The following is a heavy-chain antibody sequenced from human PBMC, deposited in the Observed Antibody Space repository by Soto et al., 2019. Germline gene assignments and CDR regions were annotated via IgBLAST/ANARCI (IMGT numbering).Heavy chain of an antibody. CDR2: IYWDDDK. V-gene: IGHV2-5*02. CDR3: AHIVVAGLGYYFDY. D-gene: IGHD6-19*01. J-gene: IGHJ4*02. CDR1: GFSLSSTRMA. Sequence: QITLKESGPTLVKPTQTLTLTYTFSGFSLSSTRMAVGWIRQPPGKALEWLALIYWDDDKRYSPFLKSRLTITKHTSKTQVVLTMSNMDPVDTARYYCAHIVVAGLGYYFDYWGQGTLVTVSS.